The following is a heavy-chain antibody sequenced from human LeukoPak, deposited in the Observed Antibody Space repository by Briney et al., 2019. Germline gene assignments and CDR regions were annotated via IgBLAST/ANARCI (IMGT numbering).Heavy chain of an antibody. Sequence: GGSLRLSCAASGFTFSSYSMNWVRQAPGKELEWVSYITGSSSTIFYADSVKGRFTISRDNAKNSLYLQVNSLRAEDTAVYYCARDRYDSNGYYSDYWGQGTLVTVSS. J-gene: IGHJ4*02. CDR2: ITGSSSTI. D-gene: IGHD3-22*01. CDR1: GFTFSSYS. CDR3: ARDRYDSNGYYSDY. V-gene: IGHV3-48*04.